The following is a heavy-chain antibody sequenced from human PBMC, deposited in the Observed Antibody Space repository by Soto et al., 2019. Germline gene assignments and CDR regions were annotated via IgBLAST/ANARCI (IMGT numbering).Heavy chain of an antibody. Sequence: QVQLVESGGGVVQPGRSLRLSCAASGFTFSSYGMHWVRQAPGKGLEWVAVISSDGSNKYYADSVKGRFTISRDNSKNTLYLKMNSRRAEETAVYYCAKDYGYCSGGSCYSSGWFDPWGQGTLVTVSS. V-gene: IGHV3-30*18. CDR3: AKDYGYCSGGSCYSSGWFDP. D-gene: IGHD2-15*01. CDR1: GFTFSSYG. CDR2: ISSDGSNK. J-gene: IGHJ5*02.